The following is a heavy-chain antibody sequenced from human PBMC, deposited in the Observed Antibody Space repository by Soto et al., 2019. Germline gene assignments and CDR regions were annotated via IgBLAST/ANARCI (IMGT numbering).Heavy chain of an antibody. J-gene: IGHJ5*02. CDR1: GYTFTSYG. V-gene: IGHV1-18*01. CDR3: ASTGYNWNDGDALWFDP. D-gene: IGHD1-20*01. Sequence: GASVKVSCKASGYTFTSYGISWVRQAPGQGLEWMGWISAYNGNTNYAQKLQGRVTMTTDTSTSTAYMELRSLRSDDTAVYYCASTGYNWNDGDALWFDPWGQGTLVTVSS. CDR2: ISAYNGNT.